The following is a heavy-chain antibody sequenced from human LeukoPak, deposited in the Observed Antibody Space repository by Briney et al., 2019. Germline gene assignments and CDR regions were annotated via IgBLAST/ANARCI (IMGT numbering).Heavy chain of an antibody. Sequence: SGPALVKPTQTLTLTCTFSGFSLSTSGMCVSWIRQPPGKALEWLTRIDWDDDKYYSTSLRTRLTISKDTSKNQVALTMTNMDPVDTATYYCARINYDRSKGFDYWGQGTLVTVSS. V-gene: IGHV2-70*11. CDR3: ARINYDRSKGFDY. J-gene: IGHJ4*02. D-gene: IGHD3-22*01. CDR2: IDWDDDK. CDR1: GFSLSTSGMC.